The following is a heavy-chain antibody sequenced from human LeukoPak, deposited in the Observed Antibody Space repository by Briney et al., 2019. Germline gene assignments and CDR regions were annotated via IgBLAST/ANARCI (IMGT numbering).Heavy chain of an antibody. J-gene: IGHJ4*02. CDR2: IDDSGRT. D-gene: IGHD2-21*01. Sequence: SETLSLTCTVSGGSISRYYWSGIRRPPGKGREWIGYIDDSGRTNDNPSLKRRVTISVATSKNQFSLKLIYESAADTAVYYCARHGGAYSFDYWGQGTLVTVSS. CDR3: ARHGGAYSFDY. CDR1: GGSISRYY. V-gene: IGHV4-59*08.